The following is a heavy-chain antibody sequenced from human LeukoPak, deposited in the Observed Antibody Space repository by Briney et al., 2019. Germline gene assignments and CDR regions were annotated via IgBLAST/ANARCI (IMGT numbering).Heavy chain of an antibody. CDR2: IYSGGST. CDR3: ARAVGIAVAGLYGMDV. Sequence: GGSLRLSCAASGFTVSSNYMSWVRQAPGKGLEWVSVIYSGGSTYYADSVTGRFTISKDNSKNTLYLQMNSLRAEDTAVYYCARAVGIAVAGLYGMDVWGQGTTVTVSS. D-gene: IGHD6-19*01. J-gene: IGHJ6*02. CDR1: GFTVSSNY. V-gene: IGHV3-53*01.